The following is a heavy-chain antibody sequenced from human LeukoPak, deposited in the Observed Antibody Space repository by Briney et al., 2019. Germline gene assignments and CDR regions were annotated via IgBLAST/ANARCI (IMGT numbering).Heavy chain of an antibody. Sequence: ASVKVSCKASGYIFSGHYIQWVRQAPGQGLEWMGWINPASGGTNNAQKFHGRVTMTTDTSISTLYMELNSLRSDDTAVYYCARVLFPSGPTHCLDPWGQGTLVTVSS. D-gene: IGHD2-21*01. V-gene: IGHV1-2*02. CDR3: ARVLFPSGPTHCLDP. CDR2: INPASGGT. J-gene: IGHJ5*02. CDR1: GYIFSGHY.